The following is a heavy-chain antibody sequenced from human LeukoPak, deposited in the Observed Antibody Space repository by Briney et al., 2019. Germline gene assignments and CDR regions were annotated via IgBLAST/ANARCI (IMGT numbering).Heavy chain of an antibody. CDR2: ISYDGSNK. J-gene: IGHJ4*01. CDR3: AKDVRYSGYDGY. D-gene: IGHD5-12*01. CDR1: GFTFSSYG. V-gene: IGHV3-30*18. Sequence: GRSLRLSCAASGFTFSSYGMHWVRQAPGKGLEWVAVISYDGSNKYYADSVKGRFTISRDNSKNTLYLQMNSLRAEDTAVYYCAKDVRYSGYDGYWGQGTLVTVSS.